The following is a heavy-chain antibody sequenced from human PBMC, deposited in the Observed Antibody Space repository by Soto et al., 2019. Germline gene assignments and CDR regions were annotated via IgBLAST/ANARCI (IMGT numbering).Heavy chain of an antibody. V-gene: IGHV4-34*01. J-gene: IGHJ6*03. CDR2: INHSGST. CDR3: ASGGTGYYNPGRMDV. D-gene: IGHD3-9*01. CDR1: GGSFSGYY. Sequence: ETLSLTCAVYGGSFSGYYWSWIRQPPGKGLEWIGEINHSGSTNYNPSLKSRVTISVDTSKNQFSLKLSSVTAADTAVYYCASGGTGYYNPGRMDVWGKGTTVTVSS.